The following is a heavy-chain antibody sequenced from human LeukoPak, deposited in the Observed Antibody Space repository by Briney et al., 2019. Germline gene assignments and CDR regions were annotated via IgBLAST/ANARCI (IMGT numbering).Heavy chain of an antibody. Sequence: SVKVSCKASGGTFSSYAISWVRQAPGQGLEWMGGIIPIFGTANYAQKFQGRVTITADESTSTAYVELSSLRSEDTAVHYCARVAAAGIVYWGQGTLVTVSS. D-gene: IGHD6-13*01. J-gene: IGHJ4*02. CDR2: IIPIFGTA. CDR3: ARVAAAGIVY. V-gene: IGHV1-69*13. CDR1: GGTFSSYA.